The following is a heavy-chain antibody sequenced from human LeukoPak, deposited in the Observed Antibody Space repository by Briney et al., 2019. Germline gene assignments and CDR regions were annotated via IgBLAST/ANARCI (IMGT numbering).Heavy chain of an antibody. V-gene: IGHV3-21*01. D-gene: IGHD2-2*01. CDR3: ARYSRGYQLSPFDY. Sequence: PGGSLRLSCAASGFTVSSNYMSWVRQAPGKGLEWVSSISSSSSYIYYADSVKGRFTISRDNAKNSLYLQMNSLRAEDTAVYHCARYSRGYQLSPFDYWGQGTLVTVSS. CDR2: ISSSSSYI. J-gene: IGHJ4*02. CDR1: GFTVSSNY.